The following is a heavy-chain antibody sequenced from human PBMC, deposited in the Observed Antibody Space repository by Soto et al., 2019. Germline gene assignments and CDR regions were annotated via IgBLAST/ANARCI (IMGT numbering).Heavy chain of an antibody. CDR1: GDSISSRGYT. J-gene: IGHJ6*03. CDR2: IYPSGAA. CDR3: ARAVFSAIRYIDF. D-gene: IGHD1-26*01. Sequence: QLQLQESGSGLVKPLQTLSLTCGISGDSISSRGYTWTWIRQPPGKGLEWIGYIYPSGAAYYNPYLKSLVTISLETSKNRFSLNVKSATSADTAVYYCARAVFSAIRYIDFWGQGTTVTVSS. V-gene: IGHV4-30-2*01.